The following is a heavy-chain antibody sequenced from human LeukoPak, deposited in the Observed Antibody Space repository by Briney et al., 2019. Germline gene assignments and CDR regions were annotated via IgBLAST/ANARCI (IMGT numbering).Heavy chain of an antibody. V-gene: IGHV3-33*08. CDR2: IWYDGSNK. CDR3: AGSGGYNMGAFDY. D-gene: IGHD1-26*01. J-gene: IGHJ4*02. Sequence: GGSLRLSCAASGFTFSSHGMHWVRQAPGKGLEWVAVIWYDGSNKYYADSVKGRFTISRDNSKNTLNLQMNSLRAEDTAVYYCAGSGGYNMGAFDYWGQGTLVTVSS. CDR1: GFTFSSHG.